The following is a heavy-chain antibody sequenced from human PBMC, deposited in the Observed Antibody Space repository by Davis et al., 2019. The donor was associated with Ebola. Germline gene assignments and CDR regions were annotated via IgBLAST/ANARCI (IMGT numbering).Heavy chain of an antibody. CDR2: ISCDGGST. J-gene: IGHJ6*02. D-gene: IGHD3-3*01. CDR3: AKGSITIFGVVTDYYGMDV. Sequence: GESLKISCAASAFIFDDYAMHWVRQAPGKGLEWVSVISCDGGSTYYADSVKGRFTISRDNSKNSLYLQMNSLRAKDTALYYCAKGSITIFGVVTDYYGMDVWGQGTTVTVSS. CDR1: AFIFDDYA. V-gene: IGHV3-43D*03.